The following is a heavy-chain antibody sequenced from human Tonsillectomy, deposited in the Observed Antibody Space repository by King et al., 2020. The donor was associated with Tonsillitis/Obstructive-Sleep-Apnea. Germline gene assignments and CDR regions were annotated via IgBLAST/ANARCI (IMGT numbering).Heavy chain of an antibody. Sequence: DVQLVESGGGLVQPGGSLRLSCAASGFTFVDYAMSWVRQAPGKGLEWVSAISGNGGGTYYADSVKGRFTVSRDNSKNTLNLEMTSLRAEDTALDYCAKTWAAMGDYYYFVMDVWGQGTTVTVS. V-gene: IGHV3-23*04. J-gene: IGHJ6*02. CDR2: ISGNGGGT. CDR3: AKTWAAMGDYYYFVMDV. CDR1: GFTFVDYA. D-gene: IGHD2-2*01.